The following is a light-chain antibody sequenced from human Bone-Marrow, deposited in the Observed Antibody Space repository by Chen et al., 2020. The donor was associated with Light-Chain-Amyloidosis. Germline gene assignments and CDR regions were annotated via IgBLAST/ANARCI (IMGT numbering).Light chain of an antibody. CDR2: DVS. CDR1: SSDVGGYNF. J-gene: IGLJ3*02. CDR3: SSDTSSSTFE. V-gene: IGLV2-14*01. Sequence: QSALTQPASVSGSPGPSITISCTGTSSDVGGYNFVSWYQQHPGKAPKLMIYDVSNRPSGVSTRFARPGCGNRASLTISGLQDEVEAVYYCSSDTSSSTFEFGGGTELTVL.